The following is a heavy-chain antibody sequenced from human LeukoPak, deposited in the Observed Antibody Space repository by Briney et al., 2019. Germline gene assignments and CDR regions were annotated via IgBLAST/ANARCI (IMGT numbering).Heavy chain of an antibody. Sequence: ASVKVSCKASGYTFTSYGISWVRQAPGQGLGWMGWISPYNGNTDHAQKFQGRVTMTTDTFTSTAYMDLRSLRSDDTAVYYCARKLYDSSRYGQTYYFDTWGQGTLVTVSS. V-gene: IGHV1-18*01. CDR1: GYTFTSYG. J-gene: IGHJ5*02. CDR2: ISPYNGNT. CDR3: ARKLYDSSRYGQTYYFDT. D-gene: IGHD3-22*01.